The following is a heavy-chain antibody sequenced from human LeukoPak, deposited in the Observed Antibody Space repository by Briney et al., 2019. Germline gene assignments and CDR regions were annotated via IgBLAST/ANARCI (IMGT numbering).Heavy chain of an antibody. D-gene: IGHD3-10*01. CDR1: GFTFSNYK. J-gene: IGHJ4*02. V-gene: IGHV3-48*03. Sequence: GGSLRLSCAASGFTFSNYKMNWVRQAPGRGLEWVSYISSSGSIIYYSDSVKGRFTISRDNAKNSLYLQMNSLRAEDTAVYYCTRDFGYFWGQGTLVTVSS. CDR3: TRDFGYF. CDR2: ISSSGSII.